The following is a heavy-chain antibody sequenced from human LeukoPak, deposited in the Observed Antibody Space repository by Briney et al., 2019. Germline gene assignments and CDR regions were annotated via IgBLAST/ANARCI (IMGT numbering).Heavy chain of an antibody. CDR1: GGSISSGGYY. V-gene: IGHV4-30-2*01. J-gene: IGHJ4*02. Sequence: SETLSLTCTVSGGSISSGGYYWSWIRQPPGKGLEWIGYIYHSGSTYYNPSLKSRVTISVDRSKNQFSLKLSSVTAADTAVYYCAREEDIVVVPAAPAGDYWGQGTLVTVSS. CDR2: IYHSGST. CDR3: AREEDIVVVPAAPAGDY. D-gene: IGHD2-2*01.